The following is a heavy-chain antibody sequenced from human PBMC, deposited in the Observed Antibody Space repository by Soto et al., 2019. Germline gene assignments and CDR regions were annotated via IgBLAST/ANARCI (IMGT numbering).Heavy chain of an antibody. Sequence: GGSLRLSCAASGFTFSSYAMSWVRQAPGKGLEWVSAISGSGGSTYYADSVKGRFTISRDNSKSTLYLQMNSLRAEDTAVYYCAKEGSSRGYYYYYMDVWGKGTTVTVSS. CDR1: GFTFSSYA. V-gene: IGHV3-23*01. CDR2: ISGSGGST. CDR3: AKEGSSRGYYYYYMDV. J-gene: IGHJ6*03. D-gene: IGHD6-13*01.